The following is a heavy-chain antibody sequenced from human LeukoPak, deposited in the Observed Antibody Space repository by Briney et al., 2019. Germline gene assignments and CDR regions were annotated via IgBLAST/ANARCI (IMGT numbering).Heavy chain of an antibody. D-gene: IGHD6-19*01. J-gene: IGHJ4*02. Sequence: SETLSLTCAVYGGSFSGYYWSWIRQPPGKGLEWIGEINHSGSTNYNPSLKSRVTISVDTSKNQFSQKLSSVTAADTAVYYCARAVAGNPLDYWGQGTLVTVSS. CDR2: INHSGST. V-gene: IGHV4-34*01. CDR3: ARAVAGNPLDY. CDR1: GGSFSGYY.